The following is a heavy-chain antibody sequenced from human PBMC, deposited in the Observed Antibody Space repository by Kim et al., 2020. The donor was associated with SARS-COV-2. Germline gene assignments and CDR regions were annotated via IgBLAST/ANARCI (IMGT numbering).Heavy chain of an antibody. CDR3: ARGSKGGGSYLNY. D-gene: IGHD3-16*01. CDR2: INHSGST. Sequence: SETLSLTCAVYGGSFSDFYWSWIRQSPGKGLEWIGEINHSGSTNYNPSLMSRVTISVDTSKNQFSLKLNSVTAADTAVYYCARGSKGGGSYLNYWGRGTLVTVSS. CDR1: GGSFSDFY. J-gene: IGHJ4*01. V-gene: IGHV4-34*01.